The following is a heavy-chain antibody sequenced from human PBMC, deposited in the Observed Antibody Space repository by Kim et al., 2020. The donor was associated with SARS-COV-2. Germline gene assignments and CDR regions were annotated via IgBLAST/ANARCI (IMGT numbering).Heavy chain of an antibody. CDR3: ARSHYYDSSGYYPAFDI. Sequence: GGSLRLSCAASGFTFSSYGMHWVRQAPGKGLEWVAVIWYDGSNKYYADSVKGRFTISRDNSKNTLYLQMNSLRAEDTAVYYCARSHYYDSSGYYPAFDIWGQGKMVTVSS. V-gene: IGHV3-33*01. D-gene: IGHD3-22*01. CDR1: GFTFSSYG. CDR2: IWYDGSNK. J-gene: IGHJ3*02.